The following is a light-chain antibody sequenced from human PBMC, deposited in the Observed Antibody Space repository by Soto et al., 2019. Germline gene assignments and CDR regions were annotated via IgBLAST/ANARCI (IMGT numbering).Light chain of an antibody. CDR2: EVS. J-gene: IGLJ3*02. CDR1: SSDVGAYNY. Sequence: QSALTQPASVSGSPGQSITISCTGTSSDVGAYNYVSWYQQHPVKAPKLMIYEVSHRPSGVSNRFSGSKSGNTAFLTISGLQDEDEADYYCSSYTGSNTPLAFGGGTKLTVL. CDR3: SSYTGSNTPLA. V-gene: IGLV2-14*01.